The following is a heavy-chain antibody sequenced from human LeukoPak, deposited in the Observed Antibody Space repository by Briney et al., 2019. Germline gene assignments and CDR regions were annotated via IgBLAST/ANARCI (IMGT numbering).Heavy chain of an antibody. D-gene: IGHD3-22*01. CDR1: GGSFSGYY. CDR2: INHSGST. J-gene: IGHJ4*02. V-gene: IGHV4-34*01. Sequence: SETLSLTCAVYGGSFSGYYWSWIRQPPGKGLEWIGEINHSGSTNYNPSLKSRVTISVDTSKNQFSLKLSSVTAADTAVYYCARPYDSSGYYNYWGRGTLVTVSS. CDR3: ARPYDSSGYYNY.